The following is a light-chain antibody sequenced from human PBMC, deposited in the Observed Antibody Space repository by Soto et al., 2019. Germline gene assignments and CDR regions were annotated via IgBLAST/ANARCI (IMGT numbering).Light chain of an antibody. CDR3: SSYTSSSTRLVV. CDR2: DVS. J-gene: IGLJ2*01. V-gene: IGLV2-14*01. CDR1: SSDVGGYNY. Sequence: QSALTQPASMSGSPGQSSTISCTGTSSDVGGYNYVSWYQQHPGKAPKLMIYDVSNRPSGVSNRFSGSKSGNTASLTISGLQAEDEADYYCSSYTSSSTRLVVFGGGTKLTVL.